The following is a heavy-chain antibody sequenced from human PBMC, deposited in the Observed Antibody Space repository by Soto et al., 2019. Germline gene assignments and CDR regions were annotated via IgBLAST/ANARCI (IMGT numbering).Heavy chain of an antibody. J-gene: IGHJ5*02. D-gene: IGHD3-3*01. V-gene: IGHV4-31*03. CDR3: ARVITIFGGAGGRFDP. CDR2: IYYSGST. Sequence: NPSETLSLTCTVSGGSISSGGYYWSWIRQHPGKGLEWIGYIYYSGSTYYNPSLKSRVTISVDTSKNQFSLKLSSVTAADTAVYYCARVITIFGGAGGRFDPWGQGTLVTVSS. CDR1: GGSISSGGYY.